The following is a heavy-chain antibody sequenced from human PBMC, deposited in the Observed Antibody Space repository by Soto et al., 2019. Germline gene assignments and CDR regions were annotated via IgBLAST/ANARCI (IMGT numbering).Heavy chain of an antibody. D-gene: IGHD6-19*01. CDR1: GYSFTTYW. CDR3: ARQGPVADTTAVDC. V-gene: IGHV5-10-1*01. Sequence: EVQLVQTGAEVKKPGESLRISCKGSGYSFTTYWISWVRQMPGKGLEWMGRIDPSDSYTYNSPSFQGHVTISADKSISTGCLQWSSLNASDTAMYYCARQGPVADTTAVDCWGQGTLVTDSS. CDR2: IDPSDSYT. J-gene: IGHJ4*02.